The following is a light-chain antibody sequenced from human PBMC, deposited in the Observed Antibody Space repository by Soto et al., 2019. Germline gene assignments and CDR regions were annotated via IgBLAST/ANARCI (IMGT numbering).Light chain of an antibody. CDR2: VAN. CDR1: QTISNY. J-gene: IGKJ1*01. Sequence: DIQMTQSPSSLSASVGDRVTITCRASQTISNYLNWYQQKPGKAPKVLIYVANSLQSGVPSRFRGSGPGTDFTLTISSLQPEDFATYYCQQSYSNPRTFGQGTKVEIK. CDR3: QQSYSNPRT. V-gene: IGKV1-39*01.